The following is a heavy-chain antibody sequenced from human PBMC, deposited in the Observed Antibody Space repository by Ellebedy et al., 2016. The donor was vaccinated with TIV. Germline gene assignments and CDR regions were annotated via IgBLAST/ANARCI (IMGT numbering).Heavy chain of an antibody. CDR2: INHSGST. CDR1: GGSFSGYY. J-gene: IGHJ4*02. Sequence: MPSETLSLTCAVYGGSFSGYYWSWIRQPPGKGLEWIGEINHSGSTNYNPSLKSRVTISVDTSKNQFSLRLSSVTAADTAVYYCAEGYNSDWSIKFESWGQGTLVTVSS. D-gene: IGHD6-19*01. CDR3: AEGYNSDWSIKFES. V-gene: IGHV4-34*01.